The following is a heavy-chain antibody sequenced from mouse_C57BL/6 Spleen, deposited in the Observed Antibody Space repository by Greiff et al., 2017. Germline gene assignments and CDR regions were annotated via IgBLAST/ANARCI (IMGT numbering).Heavy chain of an antibody. CDR3: ANPRWRYGSSYAMDY. CDR1: GYTFTSYW. CDR2: IHPNSGST. J-gene: IGHJ4*01. V-gene: IGHV1-64*01. D-gene: IGHD1-1*01. Sequence: QVQLQQPGAELVKPGASVKLSCKASGYTFTSYWMHWVKQRPGQGLEWIGMIHPNSGSTNYNEKFKSKATLTVDKSSSTAYMQLSSLTSEDSAVYYCANPRWRYGSSYAMDYWGQGTSVTVSS.